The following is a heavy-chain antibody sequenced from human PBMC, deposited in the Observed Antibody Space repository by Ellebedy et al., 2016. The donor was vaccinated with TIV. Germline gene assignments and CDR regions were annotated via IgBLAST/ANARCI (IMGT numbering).Heavy chain of an antibody. V-gene: IGHV1-2*02. J-gene: IGHJ4*02. CDR1: GDTLTGYY. D-gene: IGHD2-8*01. CDR3: AREPHGVYYFDS. CDR2: SNPDSGGT. Sequence: AASVKVSCKTSGDTLTGYYFHWVRQAHGQGLEWMGWSNPDSGGTNSAHKFQGRVTLTRETSTNTAYMELSGLRSDDAAVYFCAREPHGVYYFDSWGQGSLLTVSS.